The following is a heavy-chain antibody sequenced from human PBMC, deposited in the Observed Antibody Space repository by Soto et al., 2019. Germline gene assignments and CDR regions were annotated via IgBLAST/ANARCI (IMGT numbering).Heavy chain of an antibody. CDR3: ARGVYCSRSRCYWGMDV. CDR2: INHSGST. D-gene: IGHD2-2*01. J-gene: IGHJ6*02. Sequence: QVQLQQWGAGLLKPSETLSLTCAVYGGSLSGYYWSWIRQPPGKGLEWIGEINHSGSTNYNPSLKSRVTISVDTSKNQCSMKLSSMTAADTAVYYCARGVYCSRSRCYWGMDVWGQGTTVTVSS. CDR1: GGSLSGYY. V-gene: IGHV4-34*01.